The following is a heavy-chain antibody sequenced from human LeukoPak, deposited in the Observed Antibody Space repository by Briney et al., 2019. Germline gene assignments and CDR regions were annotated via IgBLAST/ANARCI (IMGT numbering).Heavy chain of an antibody. Sequence: ASVKASCKASGYTFTSYDINWVRQATGQGLEWMGWMSPNSGNTGYAQKFQGRVTMTRDTSISTAYMELNSLRSEDTAVYYCTSGPPEWGFDLWGRGTLVTVSS. CDR2: MSPNSGNT. J-gene: IGHJ2*01. CDR3: TSGPPEWGFDL. CDR1: GYTFTSYD. V-gene: IGHV1-8*01. D-gene: IGHD1-14*01.